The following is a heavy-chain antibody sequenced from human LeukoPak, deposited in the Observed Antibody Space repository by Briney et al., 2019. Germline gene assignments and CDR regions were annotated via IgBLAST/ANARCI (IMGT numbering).Heavy chain of an antibody. J-gene: IGHJ5*02. V-gene: IGHV3-21*01. CDR3: ARVWVNWFDP. CDR1: GFTFSSYS. CDR2: LSSSSSYI. D-gene: IGHD7-27*01. Sequence: GGSLRLSCAASGFTFSSYSMNGVRQAPGKGLECVSSLSSSSSYIYYADSVKGRFTISRDNAKNSLYLQMNSLRAEDTAVYYCARVWVNWFDPWGQGTLVTVSS.